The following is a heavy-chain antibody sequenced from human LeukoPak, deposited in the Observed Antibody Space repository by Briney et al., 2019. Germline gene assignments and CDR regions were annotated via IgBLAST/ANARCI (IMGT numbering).Heavy chain of an antibody. J-gene: IGHJ5*02. CDR2: ISSSGSTI. V-gene: IGHV3-11*04. CDR1: GFTFSDYY. Sequence: GGSLRLSCAASGFTFSDYYMSWIRQAPGKGLEWVSYISSSGSTIYYADSVKGRFTISRDNAKNSLYLQMNSLRAEDTAVYYCASYYDSGGYRWFDPWGQGTLVTVSS. CDR3: ASYYDSGGYRWFDP. D-gene: IGHD3-22*01.